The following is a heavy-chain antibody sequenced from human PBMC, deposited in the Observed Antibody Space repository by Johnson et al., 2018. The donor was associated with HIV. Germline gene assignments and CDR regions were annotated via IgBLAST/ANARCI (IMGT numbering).Heavy chain of an antibody. CDR3: ARGVRDSSGYPFAFDI. D-gene: IGHD3-22*01. Sequence: QVHLVESGGGLVKPGGSLRLSCAASGFNFSSYGMHWVRQAPGKGLEWVAVIWYDGSNKYYSDFVVGRFTISRDNSKNTLYLQMNSLRAEDTAVYYCARGVRDSSGYPFAFDIWGQGTMVSVSS. CDR1: GFNFSSYG. J-gene: IGHJ3*02. V-gene: IGHV3-33*08. CDR2: IWYDGSNK.